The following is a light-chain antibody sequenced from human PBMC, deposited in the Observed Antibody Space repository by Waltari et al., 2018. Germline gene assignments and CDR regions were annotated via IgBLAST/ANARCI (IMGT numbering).Light chain of an antibody. CDR2: DVS. CDR3: CSYAGSYSVV. Sequence: QPRSVSGSPGQSVTISCTGTSSDVGGYNYVSWYQQHPGKAPKLMIDDVSKRPSGVPDRFSGSKSGNTASLTISGLQAEDEADYYCCSYAGSYSVVFGGGTKLTVL. V-gene: IGLV2-11*01. CDR1: SSDVGGYNY. J-gene: IGLJ2*01.